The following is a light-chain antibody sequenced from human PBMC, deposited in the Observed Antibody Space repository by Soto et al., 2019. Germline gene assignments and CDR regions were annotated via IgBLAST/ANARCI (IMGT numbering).Light chain of an antibody. CDR2: QAS. V-gene: IGKV1-5*03. Sequence: DIQMTQSPSTLSASVGDRVTITCRASQSISSWLAWYQQKPGKAPKLLIYQASKLESGVPSRFSGSGSGTEFTLTINSLQPDDFATYYCQQYNTYWYTFGRGTKLEIK. CDR1: QSISSW. CDR3: QQYNTYWYT. J-gene: IGKJ2*01.